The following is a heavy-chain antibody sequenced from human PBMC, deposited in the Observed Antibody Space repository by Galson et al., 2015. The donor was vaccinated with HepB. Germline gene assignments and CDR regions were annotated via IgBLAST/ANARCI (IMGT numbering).Heavy chain of an antibody. CDR2: ISGHAEKI. J-gene: IGHJ4*02. CDR1: GSAFGSHT. V-gene: IGHV3-23*01. D-gene: IGHD5/OR15-5a*01. Sequence: SLRLSCAASGSAFGSHTMIWVRQAPGRGLECVSAISGHAEKIYYAESLKGRFTISRDNSKSTVYLQISGLRVDDTAVYYCVKDSHYDFWQGSLYELWGQGTPVTVAS. CDR3: VKDSHYDFWQGSLYEL.